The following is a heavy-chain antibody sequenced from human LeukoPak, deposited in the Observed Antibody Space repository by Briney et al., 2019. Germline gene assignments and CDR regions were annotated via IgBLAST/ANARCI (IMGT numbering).Heavy chain of an antibody. CDR2: INHSGST. V-gene: IGHV4-34*01. CDR1: GGSLSNYY. Sequence: SETLSLTCAVYGGSLSNYYWSWLRQPSPGKGLEWIGEINHSGSTNYNPSLKRRVTISVDMSKNQFSLELSYVTAADTAVYYCARGPASGSNFAWFDPWGQGTLVTVSS. J-gene: IGHJ5*02. CDR3: ARGPASGSNFAWFDP. D-gene: IGHD3-10*01.